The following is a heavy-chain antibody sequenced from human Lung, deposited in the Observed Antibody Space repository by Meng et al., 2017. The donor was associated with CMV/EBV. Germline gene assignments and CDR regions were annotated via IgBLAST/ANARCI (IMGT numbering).Heavy chain of an antibody. CDR1: VFTFSSYW. V-gene: IGHV3-7*01. D-gene: IGHD2-2*01. CDR2: INQDGSEK. J-gene: IGHJ6*02. CDR3: ARDQENVGYCGDTSCYSFYYGMDV. Sequence: GEPXKISXAASVFTFSSYWMSWVRQAPGKGLEWVANINQDGSEKYYVDSVKGRFTISRDNAKNSLYLQMNSLRAEDTAVYFCARDQENVGYCGDTSCYSFYYGMDVWGQGXTVTVSS.